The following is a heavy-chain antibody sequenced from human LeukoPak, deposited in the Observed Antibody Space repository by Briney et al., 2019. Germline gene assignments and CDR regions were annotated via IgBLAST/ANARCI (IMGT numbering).Heavy chain of an antibody. CDR3: ARVNWERYYFDY. CDR2: IIPILGIA. CDR1: GGTFSSYA. D-gene: IGHD7-27*01. V-gene: IGHV1-69*04. J-gene: IGHJ4*02. Sequence: SVKVSCKASGGTFSSYAISWVRQAPGQGLEWMGRIIPILGIANYAQKFQGRVTITADKSTSTAYMELSSLRSEDTAVYYCARVNWERYYFDYWGQGTLVTVSS.